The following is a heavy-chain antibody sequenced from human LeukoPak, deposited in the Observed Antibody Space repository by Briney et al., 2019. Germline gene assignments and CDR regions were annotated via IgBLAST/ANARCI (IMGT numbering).Heavy chain of an antibody. CDR2: IYSGGST. J-gene: IGHJ1*01. V-gene: IGHV3-53*05. CDR3: ASAAYYDFWSGYYFSEYFQH. CDR1: GFAVSSNY. D-gene: IGHD3-3*01. Sequence: GGSLRLSCAASGFAVSSNYMSWVRQAPGKGLEWVSVIYSGGSTYYADSVKGRFTISRDNSKDTLYLQMNSLRAEDTAVYYCASAAYYDFWSGYYFSEYFQHWGQGTLVTVSS.